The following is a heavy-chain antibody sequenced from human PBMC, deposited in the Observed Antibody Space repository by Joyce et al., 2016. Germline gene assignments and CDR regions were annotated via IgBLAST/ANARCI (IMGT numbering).Heavy chain of an antibody. Sequence: QVQLVESGGGVVQPGRSLRFSCAASGFTFSNYGMHWVRQAPGKGLELVAVIANDGNKKYYADSVKGRFTISRDNSKNTLYLQMNSLRAEDTAVYYCAKGYDYVDYWGQGTLITGST. J-gene: IGHJ4*02. CDR1: GFTFSNYG. CDR2: IANDGNKK. CDR3: AKGYDYVDY. D-gene: IGHD3-16*01. V-gene: IGHV3-30*18.